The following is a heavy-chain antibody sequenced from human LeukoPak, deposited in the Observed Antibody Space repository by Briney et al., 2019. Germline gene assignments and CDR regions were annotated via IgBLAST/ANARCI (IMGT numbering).Heavy chain of an antibody. Sequence: GGSLRLSCAASRFIFSTYGMHWVRQAPGKGLEWVAFIRPDGSNEYYAASVRGRFAISRDNSQNTLHLQMNSLRLEDTAVYYCVKDWGVLPDYTADGFDIWGPGTMVTVSS. D-gene: IGHD3-10*01. CDR2: IRPDGSNE. J-gene: IGHJ3*02. CDR3: VKDWGVLPDYTADGFDI. V-gene: IGHV3-30*02. CDR1: RFIFSTYG.